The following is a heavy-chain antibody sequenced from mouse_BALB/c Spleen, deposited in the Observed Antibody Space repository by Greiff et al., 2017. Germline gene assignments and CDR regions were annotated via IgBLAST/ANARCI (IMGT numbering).Heavy chain of an antibody. J-gene: IGHJ4*01. Sequence: QVQLKESGAELVRPGVSVKISCKGSGYTFTDYAMHWVKQSHAKSLEWIGVISTYYGDSSYNQKFKGKATMTVDKSSSTAYMELARLTSEDSAIYYSARWNGNYLGYAMDYGGQGTSVTVST. D-gene: IGHD2-1*01. CDR1: GYTFTDYA. V-gene: IGHV1S137*01. CDR2: ISTYYGDS. CDR3: ARWNGNYLGYAMDY.